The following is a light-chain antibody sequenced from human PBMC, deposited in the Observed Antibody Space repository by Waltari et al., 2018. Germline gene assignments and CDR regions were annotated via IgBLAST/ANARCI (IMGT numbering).Light chain of an antibody. V-gene: IGKV3-20*01. J-gene: IGKJ1*01. Sequence: EIVLTQSPGTLSLSPGERATLSCRASQSVSSSYLAWYQQKPGQAPRLLIYGASSRATGLQDRFSGSGSGTDFTLTISRLEPEDFAVYYCQQYGSSPRTFGQGTKVEIK. CDR2: GAS. CDR3: QQYGSSPRT. CDR1: QSVSSSY.